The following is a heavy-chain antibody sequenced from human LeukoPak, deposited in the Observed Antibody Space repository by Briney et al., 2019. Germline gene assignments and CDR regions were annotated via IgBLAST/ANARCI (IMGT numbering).Heavy chain of an antibody. CDR3: ARGLYCSGGSCYSGAFDI. V-gene: IGHV1-3*01. CDR1: GYTFTSYA. Sequence: GASVKVSCKASGYTFTSYAMHWVRQAPGQRLEWMGWINAGNGNTKYSQRFQGRVTITRDTSASTAYMELSSLRSDDTAVYYCARGLYCSGGSCYSGAFDIWGQGTMVTVSS. CDR2: INAGNGNT. J-gene: IGHJ3*02. D-gene: IGHD2-15*01.